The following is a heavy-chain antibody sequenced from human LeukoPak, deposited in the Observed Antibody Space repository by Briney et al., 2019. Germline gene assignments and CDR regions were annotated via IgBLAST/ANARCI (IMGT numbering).Heavy chain of an antibody. V-gene: IGHV5-51*01. CDR1: GYSFTNYW. CDR2: IYPGDSDT. Sequence: PGESLKISCKGSGYSFTNYWIGWVRQMPGKGLEWVGIIYPGDSDTRYSPSFQGQVTISADKSISTAYLQWSSLTASDTAMYYCARRRYGGNSYFDYWGQGTLVTVSS. D-gene: IGHD4-23*01. J-gene: IGHJ4*02. CDR3: ARRRYGGNSYFDY.